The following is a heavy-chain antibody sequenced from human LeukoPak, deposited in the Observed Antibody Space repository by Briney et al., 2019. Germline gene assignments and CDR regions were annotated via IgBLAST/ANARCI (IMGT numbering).Heavy chain of an antibody. CDR1: GGSISSGGYY. D-gene: IGHD2-2*01. CDR3: GRYCSSTSCYGYNWFDP. CDR2: IYYSGST. J-gene: IGHJ5*02. Sequence: SETLSRTCTVSGGSISSGGYYWSWIRQHPGKGLEWIGYIYYSGSTYYNPSLKSRVTISVDTSKNQFSLKLSSVTAADTAVYYCGRYCSSTSCYGYNWFDPWGQGTLVTVSS. V-gene: IGHV4-31*03.